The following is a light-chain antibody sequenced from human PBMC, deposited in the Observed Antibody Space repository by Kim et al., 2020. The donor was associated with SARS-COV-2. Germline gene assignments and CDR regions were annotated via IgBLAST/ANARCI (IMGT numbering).Light chain of an antibody. CDR2: GAS. V-gene: IGKV3-20*01. CDR3: QQYGSSPRTYT. Sequence: EIVLTQSPGTLSLSPGERATLSCRASQSVSSSYLAWYQQKPGQAPRLLIYGASSRATGIPDRFSGSGSGTDFTLTISRLEPEDFAVYYCQQYGSSPRTYTFGQGTKLEI. CDR1: QSVSSSY. J-gene: IGKJ2*01.